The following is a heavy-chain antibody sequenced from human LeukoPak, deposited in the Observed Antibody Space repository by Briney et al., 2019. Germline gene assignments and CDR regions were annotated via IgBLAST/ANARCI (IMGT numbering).Heavy chain of an antibody. CDR2: IRYDGSNK. CDR3: AKDPNYVGAFDI. Sequence: GGSLRLSCAASGFTFSSYGMHWVRQAPGKGLEWVAFIRYDGSNKYYADSVKGRFTISRDNSKNTLYLQMNNLRAEDTAVYYCAKDPNYVGAFDIWGQGTMVTVSS. CDR1: GFTFSSYG. D-gene: IGHD1-7*01. V-gene: IGHV3-30*02. J-gene: IGHJ3*02.